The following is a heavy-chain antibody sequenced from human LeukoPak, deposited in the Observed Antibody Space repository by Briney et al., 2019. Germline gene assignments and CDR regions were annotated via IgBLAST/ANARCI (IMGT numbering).Heavy chain of an antibody. V-gene: IGHV4-39*01. Sequence: KTSETLSLTCTVSGGSITSSIHYWGWIRQPPGKGLEWIGSLFYTGNTYYNPSLMSRVTLSVDTSKNQFSLNLSSVTAADTAVYYCTTELELHYYFPSWGQGTLVTVSS. CDR3: TTELELHYYFPS. J-gene: IGHJ4*02. CDR1: GGSITSSIHY. D-gene: IGHD1-7*01. CDR2: LFYTGNT.